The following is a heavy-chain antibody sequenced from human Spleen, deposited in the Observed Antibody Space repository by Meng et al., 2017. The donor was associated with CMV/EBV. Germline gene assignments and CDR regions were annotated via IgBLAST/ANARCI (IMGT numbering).Heavy chain of an antibody. D-gene: IGHD3-3*01. Sequence: GGSLRLSCAASGFTFSRYWMSWVRQAPGKGLEWVANIKQDGSEKYYVDSVKGRFTISRDNAKNSLYLQMNSLRAEDTAVYYCARDSLELENGWFDPWGQGTPVTVSS. CDR1: GFTFSRYW. CDR2: IKQDGSEK. V-gene: IGHV3-7*01. CDR3: ARDSLELENGWFDP. J-gene: IGHJ5*02.